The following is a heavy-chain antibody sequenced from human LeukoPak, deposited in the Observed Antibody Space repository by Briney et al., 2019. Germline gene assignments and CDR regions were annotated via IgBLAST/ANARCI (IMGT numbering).Heavy chain of an antibody. D-gene: IGHD3-10*01. CDR1: GGSISSYY. J-gene: IGHJ3*02. CDR3: VRGPPAGGGGGAFDI. CDR2: IYYSGST. V-gene: IGHV4-59*01. Sequence: PSETLSLTCTVSGGSISSYYWSWIRQPPGKGLEWIGYIYYSGSTNYNPSLKSRVTISVDTSKNQFSLKLSSVTAADTAVYYCVRGPPAGGGGGAFDIWGQGTMVTVSS.